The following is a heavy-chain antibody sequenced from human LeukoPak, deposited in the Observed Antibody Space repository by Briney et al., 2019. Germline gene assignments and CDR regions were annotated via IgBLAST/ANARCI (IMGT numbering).Heavy chain of an antibody. V-gene: IGHV4-4*07. D-gene: IGHD4-17*01. Sequence: PSETLSLTCTVSGGSISSYYWSWIRQPAGKGLGWIGRIYTSGSTNYNPSLKSRVTMSVDTSKNQFSLKLSSVTAADTAVYYCASFDYGDYGVDPWGQGTLVTASS. CDR3: ASFDYGDYGVDP. J-gene: IGHJ5*02. CDR1: GGSISSYY. CDR2: IYTSGST.